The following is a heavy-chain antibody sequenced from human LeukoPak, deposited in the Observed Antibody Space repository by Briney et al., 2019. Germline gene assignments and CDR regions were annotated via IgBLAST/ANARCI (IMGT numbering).Heavy chain of an antibody. CDR3: ARGCTNGVCYPYYYYYDMDV. CDR1: GGSFSGYY. Sequence: SETLSLTCAVYGGSFSGYYWSWIRQPPGKGLEWIGEINHSGSTNYNPSLKSRVTISVDTSKNQFSLKLSSVTAADTAVYYCARGCTNGVCYPYYYYYDMDVWGQGTTVTVSS. CDR2: INHSGST. J-gene: IGHJ6*02. D-gene: IGHD2-8*01. V-gene: IGHV4-34*01.